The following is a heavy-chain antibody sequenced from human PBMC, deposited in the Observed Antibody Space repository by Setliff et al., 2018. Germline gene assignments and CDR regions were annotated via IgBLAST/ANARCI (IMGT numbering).Heavy chain of an antibody. V-gene: IGHV1-18*01. J-gene: IGHJ4*02. CDR3: VRSSAPQVVLAADFDF. Sequence: PRASVKVSCKTSGFGFTTFGFSWVRQAPGQGLERLGPISPYSGNTNYPQWLQDRVTMTIDTSATTVYMELQSLRSDDTAVYYCVRSSAPQVVLAADFDFWGQGTPVTVSS. CDR1: GFGFTTFG. D-gene: IGHD6-19*01. CDR2: ISPYSGNT.